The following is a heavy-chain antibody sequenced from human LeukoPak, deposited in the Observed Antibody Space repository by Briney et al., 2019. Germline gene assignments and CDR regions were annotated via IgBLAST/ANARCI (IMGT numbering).Heavy chain of an antibody. CDR1: GGSFSGYY. D-gene: IGHD5-18*01. CDR3: ARGGYSYGYAWFDP. CDR2: IYYSGST. Sequence: SETLSLTCAVYGGSFSGYYWSWIRQPPGKGLEWIGSIYYSGSTYYNPSLKSRVTISVDTSKNQFSLKLSSVTAADTAVYYCARGGYSYGYAWFDPWGQGTLVTVSS. V-gene: IGHV4-34*01. J-gene: IGHJ5*02.